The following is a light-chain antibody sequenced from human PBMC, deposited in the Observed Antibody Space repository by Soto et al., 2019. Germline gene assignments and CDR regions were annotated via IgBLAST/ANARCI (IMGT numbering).Light chain of an antibody. CDR1: SRDVGGYNY. J-gene: IGLJ2*01. Sequence: QSVLTQPASVSGSPGQSITISCTGTSRDVGGYNYVSWHQQHPGKAPKAIITEVSNRPSGVSNRFSGSKSGNTASLTISGLQAEDEADYYCSSYVSSSTFVIFGGGTKVTVL. CDR3: SSYVSSSTFVI. CDR2: EVS. V-gene: IGLV2-14*01.